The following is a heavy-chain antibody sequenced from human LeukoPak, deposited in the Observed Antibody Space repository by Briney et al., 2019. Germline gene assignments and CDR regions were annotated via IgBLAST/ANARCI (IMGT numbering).Heavy chain of an antibody. CDR1: GYTFTSYY. D-gene: IGHD3-22*01. CDR2: INPSGGST. V-gene: IGHV1-46*01. CDR3: ARDRFSMIVVGGAFDI. Sequence: ASVKVSCKASGYTFTSYYMHWVRQAPGQGLEWMGIINPSGGSTSYAQKFQGRVTMTRDTSISTAYMELSRLRSDDTAVYYCARDRFSMIVVGGAFDIWGQGTMVTVSS. J-gene: IGHJ3*02.